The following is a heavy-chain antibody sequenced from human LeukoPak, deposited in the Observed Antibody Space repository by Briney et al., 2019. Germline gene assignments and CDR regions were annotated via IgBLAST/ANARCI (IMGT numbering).Heavy chain of an antibody. J-gene: IGHJ4*02. CDR1: GFTFGDHG. CDR2: INWNGATT. D-gene: IGHD1-1*01. V-gene: IGHV3-20*04. Sequence: GGSLRLSCAASGFTFGDHGMTWVRQVPGKGLEWVSNINWNGATTNYADSVKGRFTISRDNAKNSLYLQMNSLRAEDTAFYYCARLKINHGWKGGMDYWGQGTLVTVSS. CDR3: ARLKINHGWKGGMDY.